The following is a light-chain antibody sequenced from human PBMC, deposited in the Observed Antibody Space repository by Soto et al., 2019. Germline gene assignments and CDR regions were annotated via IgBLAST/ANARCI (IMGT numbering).Light chain of an antibody. Sequence: EIVLTQSPGSLSLSPGERATLSCRASQSVSSSYLAWSQQKPGQAPRLLIYGASSRATGIPDRFSGSGSGTDFTLTISRLEPEDFGVYYCQQPGGAFGQGTKVDIK. CDR2: GAS. J-gene: IGKJ1*01. CDR1: QSVSSSY. CDR3: QQPGGA. V-gene: IGKV3-20*01.